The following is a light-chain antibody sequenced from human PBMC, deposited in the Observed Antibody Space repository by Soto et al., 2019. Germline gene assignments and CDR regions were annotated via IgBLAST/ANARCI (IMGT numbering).Light chain of an antibody. Sequence: SVLTQPRSVSGSPGQSLTISCTGTSSVVGGYNYVSWYQQYPGKVPKLMIYDVTKRPSGVPDRFSGSKSGNTASLTISGLQAEDEADYSCCSHSGRYLYVSRTGTK. J-gene: IGLJ1*01. CDR1: SSVVGGYNY. V-gene: IGLV2-11*01. CDR2: DVT. CDR3: CSHSGRYLYV.